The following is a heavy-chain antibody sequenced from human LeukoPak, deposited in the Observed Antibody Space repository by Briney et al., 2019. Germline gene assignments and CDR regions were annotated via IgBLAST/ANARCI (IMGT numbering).Heavy chain of an antibody. V-gene: IGHV3-9*01. J-gene: IGHJ2*01. CDR2: ISWNSGSL. CDR3: AKDYGSGVPYWYFDL. D-gene: IGHD3-10*01. CDR1: GFMFDDYA. Sequence: GGSLRVSCAASGFMFDDYAMHWVRQAPGKGLEWVSGISWNSGSLDYADSVKGRFTISRDNAKNSLYLQMNSLRPEDTALYYCAKDYGSGVPYWYFDLWGRGTLVTVSS.